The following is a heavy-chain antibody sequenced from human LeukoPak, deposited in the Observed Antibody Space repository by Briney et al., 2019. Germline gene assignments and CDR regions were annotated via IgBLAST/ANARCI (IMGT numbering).Heavy chain of an antibody. D-gene: IGHD2-2*01. V-gene: IGHV4-34*12. Sequence: PSETLSLTCAVYGYSLTNHYWIWIRQPPGKGLEWVGEVLHTGGTNYNPSLKSRVTISVDTSKNQFFLKLTSVTAADTAVYYCARGPAAIHPWGPGTLVTVSS. CDR1: GYSLTNHY. CDR3: ARGPAAIHP. J-gene: IGHJ5*02. CDR2: VLHTGGT.